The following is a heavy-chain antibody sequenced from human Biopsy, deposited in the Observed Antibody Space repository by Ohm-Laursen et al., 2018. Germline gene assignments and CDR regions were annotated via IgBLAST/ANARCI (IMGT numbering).Heavy chain of an antibody. Sequence: RLSLTCAVSGGTISSDYWSWKRQTPGKGREGIGYIYDSGSTNYNPSLKSRVTISVDTSKNQFPLRLNSVTDADTAVYCCARATNSTGWPYYYFYGMDVWGQGTTVTVSS. CDR3: ARATNSTGWPYYYFYGMDV. D-gene: IGHD2/OR15-2a*01. CDR1: GGTISSDY. CDR2: IYDSGST. J-gene: IGHJ6*02. V-gene: IGHV4-59*01.